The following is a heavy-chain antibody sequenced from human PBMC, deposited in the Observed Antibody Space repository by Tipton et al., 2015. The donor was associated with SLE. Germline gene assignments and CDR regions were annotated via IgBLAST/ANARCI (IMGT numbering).Heavy chain of an antibody. CDR2: IYYSGSA. CDR1: GGSISSSSYY. D-gene: IGHD2-21*01. J-gene: IGHJ3*02. Sequence: LRLSCTVSGGSISSSSYYWSWLRQHPGKGLEWIGYIYYSGSAFYNPSLKSRVTMSVDTSKNQFFMRLSSATAADTAVYYCAREVITITDSDAFDIWGQGTMVTVSS. CDR3: AREVITITDSDAFDI. V-gene: IGHV4-31*02.